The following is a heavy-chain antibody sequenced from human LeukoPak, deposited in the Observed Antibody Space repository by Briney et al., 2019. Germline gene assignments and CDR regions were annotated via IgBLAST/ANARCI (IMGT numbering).Heavy chain of an antibody. J-gene: IGHJ6*02. D-gene: IGHD6-13*01. Sequence: VSVKVSCKASGYTFTSYAMNWVRQAPGQGLEWMGWINTNTGNPTYAQGFTGRFVFSLDTSVSTAYLQISSLKAEDTAVYYCARAGAAAAPYYGMDVWGQGTTVTVSS. CDR3: ARAGAAAAPYYGMDV. V-gene: IGHV7-4-1*02. CDR1: GYTFTSYA. CDR2: INTNTGNP.